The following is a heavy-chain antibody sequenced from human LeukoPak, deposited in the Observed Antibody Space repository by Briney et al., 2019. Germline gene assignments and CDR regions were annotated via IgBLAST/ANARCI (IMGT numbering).Heavy chain of an antibody. J-gene: IGHJ4*02. D-gene: IGHD2-15*01. CDR3: ARGVVSGY. Sequence: GRSLRLSCAASGFTFSSYAMHWVRQAPGKGLEWVAVISYDGSNKYYADSVKGRFTISRDSSKNTLYLQMNSLRAEDTAVYYCARGVVSGYWGQGTLATVSS. V-gene: IGHV3-30-3*01. CDR1: GFTFSSYA. CDR2: ISYDGSNK.